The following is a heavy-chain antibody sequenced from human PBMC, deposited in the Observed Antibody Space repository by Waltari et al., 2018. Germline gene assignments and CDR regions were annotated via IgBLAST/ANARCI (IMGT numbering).Heavy chain of an antibody. Sequence: EVQLLESGGGLVQPGGSLRLSCAASGFTFSSYAMSWVRQAPGKGLEWVSAISGRGGRKYDADTVKGRCTISGEKSKKTLYLQMNSRRAEDTAVYYCAKGGRITIFGVVADDAFDIWGQGKMVTVSS. D-gene: IGHD3-3*01. CDR2: ISGRGGRK. CDR3: AKGGRITIFGVVADDAFDI. CDR1: GFTFSSYA. V-gene: IGHV3-23*01. J-gene: IGHJ3*02.